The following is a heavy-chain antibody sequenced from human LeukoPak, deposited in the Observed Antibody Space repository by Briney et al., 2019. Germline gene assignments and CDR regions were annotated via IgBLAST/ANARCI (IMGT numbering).Heavy chain of an antibody. CDR1: GFTFSNYD. CDR2: IDSGATNT. D-gene: IGHD5-18*01. V-gene: IGHV3-NL1*01. J-gene: IGHJ4*02. CDR3: ARDAYSYGYVDY. Sequence: GGSLRLSCAVSGFTFSNYDMNWVRQAPGKGLEWVSAIDSGATNTYYADSVKGRFTISRDNSKNTLHLQMNSLRAEDTAVYYCARDAYSYGYVDYWGQGTLVTVSS.